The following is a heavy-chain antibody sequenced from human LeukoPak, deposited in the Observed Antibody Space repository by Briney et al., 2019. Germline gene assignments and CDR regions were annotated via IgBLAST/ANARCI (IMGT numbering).Heavy chain of an antibody. D-gene: IGHD3-22*01. CDR1: SGSISSYY. CDR3: ARDGDYYDSSGYYYGWFDP. CDR2: IYYSGST. V-gene: IGHV4-59*01. Sequence: SETLSLTCTVSSGSISSYYWSWIRQPPGKGLEWIGYIYYSGSTNYNPSLKSRVTISVDTSKNQFSLKLSSVTAADTAVYYCARDGDYYDSSGYYYGWFDPWGQGTLVTVSS. J-gene: IGHJ5*02.